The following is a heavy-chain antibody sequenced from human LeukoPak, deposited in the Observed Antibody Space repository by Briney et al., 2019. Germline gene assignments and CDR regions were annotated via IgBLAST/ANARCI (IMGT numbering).Heavy chain of an antibody. J-gene: IGHJ4*02. Sequence: GGSLRLSCAASGFSFRSNAMHWVRQAPGKGLEWLAIMWYDGSEKYSADSVKGRFTISRDNSKNTLYLEMNSLRSDDTAVYYCARGGLSARPDYWGQGTLVTVSS. CDR3: ARGGLSARPDY. CDR2: MWYDGSEK. D-gene: IGHD6-6*01. CDR1: GFSFRSNA. V-gene: IGHV3-33*01.